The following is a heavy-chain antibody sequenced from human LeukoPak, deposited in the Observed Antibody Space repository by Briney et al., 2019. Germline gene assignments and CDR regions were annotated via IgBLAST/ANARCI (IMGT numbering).Heavy chain of an antibody. CDR1: GYKFADFY. Sequence: SVKVSCKASGYKFADFYIHWVRQAPGQGLEWMGWINPDSGDTAYAQRFQGRVTVTRDASITTAYVELGSLTSDDTALYYCARGTYSFDPWGQGTLLTVSS. V-gene: IGHV1-2*02. CDR3: ARGTYSFDP. D-gene: IGHD2-21*01. J-gene: IGHJ5*02. CDR2: INPDSGDT.